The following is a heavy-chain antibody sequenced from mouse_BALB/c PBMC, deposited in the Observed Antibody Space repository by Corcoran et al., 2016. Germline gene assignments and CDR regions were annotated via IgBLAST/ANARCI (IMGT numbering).Heavy chain of an antibody. CDR1: GYTFTDYY. J-gene: IGHJ1*01. V-gene: IGHV1-84*02. CDR2: FYPGSGNT. CDR3: ARDSTFYWYFDV. Sequence: QIQLQQSGPELVKPGASVKISCKASGYTFTDYYINWVKQKPGQGLEWIGWFYPGSGNTKYNEKFKGKATLTVDTSSSTAYMQLSSLTSEDTAVYFCARDSTFYWYFDVWGAGTTVTVSS.